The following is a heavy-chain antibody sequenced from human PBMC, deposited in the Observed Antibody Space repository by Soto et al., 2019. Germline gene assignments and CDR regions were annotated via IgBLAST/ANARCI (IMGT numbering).Heavy chain of an antibody. D-gene: IGHD3-22*01. CDR1: GGTFSSYA. V-gene: IGHV1-69*13. CDR2: IIPIFGTA. Sequence: SVKVSCKASGGTFSSYAISWVRQAPGQGLEWMGGIIPIFGTANYAQKFQGRVTITAGESTSTAYMELSSLRSEDTAVYYCARGLSPPGGDYYDSSGYSGTDYWGQGTLVTVSS. J-gene: IGHJ4*02. CDR3: ARGLSPPGGDYYDSSGYSGTDY.